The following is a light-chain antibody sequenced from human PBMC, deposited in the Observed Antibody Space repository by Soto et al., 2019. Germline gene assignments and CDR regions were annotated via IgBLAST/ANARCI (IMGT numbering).Light chain of an antibody. Sequence: EIVLTQSPATLSLSPGERATLSCRASQGVSSYLAWYQQKPGQAPRLLIYDASNRVTGIPARFSGSGPGTDFTLTISSLEPEDFAVYYCQQRSNWHPGTFGQGTKLEIK. CDR1: QGVSSY. CDR2: DAS. V-gene: IGKV3D-11*01. CDR3: QQRSNWHPGT. J-gene: IGKJ2*01.